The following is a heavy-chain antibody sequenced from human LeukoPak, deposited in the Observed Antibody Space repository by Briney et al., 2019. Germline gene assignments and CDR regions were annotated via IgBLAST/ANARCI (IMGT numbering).Heavy chain of an antibody. CDR2: ISSSGSTI. Sequence: GGSLRLSCAASGFTFSSYEMNWVRQAPGKGLEWVSYISSSGSTIYYADSVKGRFTISRDNAKNSLYLQMNSLRAEDTAVYHCAIVAPTLFDYWGQGTLVTVSS. J-gene: IGHJ4*02. V-gene: IGHV3-48*03. D-gene: IGHD5-12*01. CDR1: GFTFSSYE. CDR3: AIVAPTLFDY.